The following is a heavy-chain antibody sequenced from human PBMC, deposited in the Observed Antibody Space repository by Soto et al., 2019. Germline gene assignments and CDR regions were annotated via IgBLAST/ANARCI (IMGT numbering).Heavy chain of an antibody. CDR1: GYTFTSYA. Sequence: GASVKVSCKASGYTFTSYAMHWVRPAPGQRLEWMGWINAGNGNTKYSQKFQGRVTITRDTSASTAYMELSSLRSEDTAVYYCARGWCSGGSCYLSPWGQGTLVTVSS. D-gene: IGHD2-15*01. CDR2: INAGNGNT. V-gene: IGHV1-3*01. J-gene: IGHJ5*02. CDR3: ARGWCSGGSCYLSP.